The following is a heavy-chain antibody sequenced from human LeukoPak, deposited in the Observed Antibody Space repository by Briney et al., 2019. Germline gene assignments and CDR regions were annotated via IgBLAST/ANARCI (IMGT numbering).Heavy chain of an antibody. CDR2: IYYSGST. CDR1: GGSISSSSYY. D-gene: IGHD5-12*01. Sequence: ASETLSLTCTVSGGSISSSSYYWGWIRQPPGKGLEWIGSIYYSGSTYYNPSLKSRVTISVDTSKNQFSLKLSSVTAADTAVYYCARKPPDYDYGKYRYYYYYMDVWGKGTTVTVSS. CDR3: ARKPPDYDYGKYRYYYYYMDV. V-gene: IGHV4-39*07. J-gene: IGHJ6*03.